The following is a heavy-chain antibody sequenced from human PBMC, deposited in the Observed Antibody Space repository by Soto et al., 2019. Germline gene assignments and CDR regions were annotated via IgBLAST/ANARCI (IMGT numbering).Heavy chain of an antibody. CDR2: ISGSGGST. Sequence: EVQLLESGGGLVQPGGSLRLSCAASGFTFSSYAMSWVRQAPGKGLEWVSAISGSGGSTYYADSVKGRFTISRDNSKNTLYLQMNSLRAEDTAVYYCAKDERGAVGLAGNYYFDYWGQGTLVTVSS. D-gene: IGHD6-19*01. CDR1: GFTFSSYA. J-gene: IGHJ4*02. CDR3: AKDERGAVGLAGNYYFDY. V-gene: IGHV3-23*01.